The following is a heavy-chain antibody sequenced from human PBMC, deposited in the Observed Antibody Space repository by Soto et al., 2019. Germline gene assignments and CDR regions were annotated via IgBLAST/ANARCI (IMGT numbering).Heavy chain of an antibody. V-gene: IGHV4-31*03. CDR3: ARNHYGMDV. J-gene: IGHJ6*02. CDR2: IYYSGNT. Sequence: SETLSLTCTFSGTSISSGSYYLRWIRQQPVKGMEWIGYIYYSGNTYYNPSIKSRVTLSVDTSKNQCSLKLSSVTAADTAMYYCARNHYGMDVWGQGTTVTVSS. CDR1: GTSISSGSYY.